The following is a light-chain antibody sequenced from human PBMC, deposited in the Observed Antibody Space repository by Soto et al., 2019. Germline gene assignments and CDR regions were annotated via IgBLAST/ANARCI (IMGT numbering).Light chain of an antibody. CDR3: QHYGSSFT. J-gene: IGKJ3*01. CDR1: QSVNSTY. CDR2: AAS. Sequence: EIVLTQSPGTLSLSPGERATLSCRASQSVNSTYVAWYQQKPGQAPRLLIYAASIRATGIPDRFSGSGSGTDFTLTISRLEPEDFVVYYCQHYGSSFTFGPGTKVDIK. V-gene: IGKV3-20*01.